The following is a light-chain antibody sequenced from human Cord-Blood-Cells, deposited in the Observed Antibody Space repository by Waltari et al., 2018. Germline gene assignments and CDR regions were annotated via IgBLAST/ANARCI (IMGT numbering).Light chain of an antibody. Sequence: QSALTQPASASGSPGQSITISCTGTSSDVGSYNLVSWYQQHPGQAPKLLIYEGSKRPSCVSNRFSGSKSCNTASLTIAGLQAEDDADYYCCSYAGSSTFVVFGGGTKLTVL. CDR2: EGS. J-gene: IGLJ2*01. CDR3: CSYAGSSTFVV. CDR1: SSDVGSYNL. V-gene: IGLV2-23*03.